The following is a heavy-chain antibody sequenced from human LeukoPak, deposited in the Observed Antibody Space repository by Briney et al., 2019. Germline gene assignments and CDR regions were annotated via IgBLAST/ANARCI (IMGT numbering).Heavy chain of an antibody. Sequence: PGGSLRLSCAASGFTFTSYAMSWVRQAPGKGLEWVSAISGSGGSTYYADSVKGRFTISRDNSKNTLYLQMNSLRAADTAVYYCAKVRSGSSNWALRVFDYWGQGVLVTVSS. CDR2: ISGSGGST. CDR3: AKVRSGSSNWALRVFDY. J-gene: IGHJ4*02. CDR1: GFTFTSYA. V-gene: IGHV3-23*01. D-gene: IGHD4-11*01.